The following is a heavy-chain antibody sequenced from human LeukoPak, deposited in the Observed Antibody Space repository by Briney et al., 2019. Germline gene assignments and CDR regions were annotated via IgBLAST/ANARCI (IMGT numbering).Heavy chain of an antibody. CDR3: AFSPRYCTNGVCLRD. Sequence: GASVKVSCKASGGTFSSYAISWVRQAPGQGLEWMGGVIPIFGTANYAQKFQGRVTITADESTSTAYMELSSLRSEDTAVYYCAFSPRYCTNGVCLRDWGQGTLVTVSS. CDR1: GGTFSSYA. V-gene: IGHV1-69*13. CDR2: VIPIFGTA. J-gene: IGHJ4*02. D-gene: IGHD2-8*01.